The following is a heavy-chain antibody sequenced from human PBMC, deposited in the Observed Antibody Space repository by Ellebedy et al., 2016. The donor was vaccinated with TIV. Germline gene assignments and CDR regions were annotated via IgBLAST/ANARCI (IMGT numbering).Heavy chain of an antibody. Sequence: GESLKISXAASGFTFRRYGMHWVRQAPGKGLEWVARISSDGSRRNYADSVKDRFTISRDNSKNTLFLHMNILRTEDTAVYYCAKPADPNPRYSASWATYFDYWGQGTLVTVSS. CDR1: GFTFRRYG. CDR2: ISSDGSRR. D-gene: IGHD6-13*01. J-gene: IGHJ4*02. CDR3: AKPADPNPRYSASWATYFDY. V-gene: IGHV3-30*18.